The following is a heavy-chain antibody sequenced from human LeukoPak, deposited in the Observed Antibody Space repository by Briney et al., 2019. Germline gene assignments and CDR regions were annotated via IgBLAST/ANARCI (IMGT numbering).Heavy chain of an antibody. V-gene: IGHV3-21*01. CDR2: ISSSSIYI. CDR1: GFTFSNYR. J-gene: IGHJ4*02. Sequence: GGSLRLSCSASGFTFSNYRMNWVRQAPGRGLEWVSSISSSSIYIYYADSLRGRFTISRDNAKKSLYLQMNSLRAEDTAVYYCAREWYYYGSGSSGLDYWGQGTLVTVSS. D-gene: IGHD3-10*01. CDR3: AREWYYYGSGSSGLDY.